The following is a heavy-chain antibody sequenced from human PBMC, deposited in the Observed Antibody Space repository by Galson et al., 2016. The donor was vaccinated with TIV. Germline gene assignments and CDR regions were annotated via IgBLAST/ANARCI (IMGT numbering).Heavy chain of an antibody. V-gene: IGHV3-23*01. J-gene: IGHJ3*01. Sequence: SLRLSCAASGFSFRNYAMSWVRLAPGKGLEWVSSLSLSGAYTYYADSVKGRFTISRDNSKYTLFLQVNSLRAEDTAIYFCAKVGKSGDYSWDAFDVWGQGTVVTVSS. CDR3: AKVGKSGDYSWDAFDV. CDR1: GFSFRNYA. D-gene: IGHD1-26*01. CDR2: LSLSGAYT.